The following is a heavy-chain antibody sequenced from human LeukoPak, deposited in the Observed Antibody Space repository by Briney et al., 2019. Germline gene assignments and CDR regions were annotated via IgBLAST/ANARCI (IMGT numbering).Heavy chain of an antibody. CDR3: ARETEELYSPSWGLHDYRYNMDV. CDR2: ISTSGST. Sequence: SETLSLTCTVSGDSISSGTYSWTWIRQPAGKGLEWIGGISTSGSTKFHPSLKSRVTISLDTSENHFSLNIESVTAADTAIYYCARETEELYSPSWGLHDYRYNMDVWGRGTTVTVSS. V-gene: IGHV4-61*02. J-gene: IGHJ6*03. CDR1: GDSISSGTYS. D-gene: IGHD6-13*01.